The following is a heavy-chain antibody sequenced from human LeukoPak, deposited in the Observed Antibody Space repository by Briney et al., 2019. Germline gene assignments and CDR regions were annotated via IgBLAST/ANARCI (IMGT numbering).Heavy chain of an antibody. CDR1: GYTFTNYG. V-gene: IGHV1-18*01. D-gene: IGHD1-26*01. CDR2: ISAYNGNT. Sequence: ASVKVSCKASGYTFTNYGISWVRQAPGQGLEWMGWISAYNGNTNYAQKLQGRVTMTTDTSTSTAYMELRSLRYDDTAVYYCARDRYGVRSGSCDYWGQGTLVTVSS. J-gene: IGHJ4*02. CDR3: ARDRYGVRSGSCDY.